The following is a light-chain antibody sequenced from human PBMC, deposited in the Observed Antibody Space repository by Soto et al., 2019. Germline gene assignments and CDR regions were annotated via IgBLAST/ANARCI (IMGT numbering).Light chain of an antibody. CDR1: QDISRF. CDR3: QQSYSGLYT. Sequence: DVQMTQSPSAMSASVGDRVTIACRASQDISRFVAWFQHKPGRAPERLIYETSNLQPGVPSRFSGSGSGTEFTLAISGLQPEDFATYYCQQSYSGLYTFGQGTQLEIK. V-gene: IGKV1-17*03. J-gene: IGKJ2*01. CDR2: ETS.